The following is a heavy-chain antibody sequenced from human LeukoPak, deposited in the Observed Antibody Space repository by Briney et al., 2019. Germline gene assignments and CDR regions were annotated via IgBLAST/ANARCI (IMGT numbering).Heavy chain of an antibody. CDR1: RFPFSIYE. J-gene: IGHJ4*02. Sequence: PGGSLRLSCVVSRFPFSIYEMNWVRQAPGKGLEWVSNIHSSGTVKYYSDSVKGRFSISRDSAKSSLYLQMNSLRVEDTAVYYCALLTVASDFDYWGQGALVTVSS. CDR3: ALLTVASDFDY. CDR2: IHSSGTVK. D-gene: IGHD5-12*01. V-gene: IGHV3-48*03.